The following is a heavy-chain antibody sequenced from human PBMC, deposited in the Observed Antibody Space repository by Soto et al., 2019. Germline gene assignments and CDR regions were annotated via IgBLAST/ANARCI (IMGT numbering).Heavy chain of an antibody. Sequence: SETLSLTCTVSGGSISSYYWSWIRQPAGKGLEWIGRIYSGGSTNYNPSLKSRVTMSVDTSKNQFSLKLSSVTAADTAVYYCARDLGPVLRYFDWLLSDAFDIWGQGTMVT. V-gene: IGHV4-4*07. CDR2: IYSGGST. CDR3: ARDLGPVLRYFDWLLSDAFDI. J-gene: IGHJ3*02. D-gene: IGHD3-9*01. CDR1: GGSISSYY.